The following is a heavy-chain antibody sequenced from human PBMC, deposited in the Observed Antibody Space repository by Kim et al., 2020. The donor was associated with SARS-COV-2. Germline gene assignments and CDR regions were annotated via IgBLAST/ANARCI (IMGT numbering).Heavy chain of an antibody. CDR2: INPNSGGT. CDR1: GYTFTGYY. D-gene: IGHD3-22*01. Sequence: ASVKVSCKASGYTFTGYYMHWVRQAPGQGLEWMGWINPNSGGTNYAQKFQGWVTMTRDTSISTAYMELSRLRSDDTAVYYCARVGYDSSGYWEYWGQGTLVTVSS. V-gene: IGHV1-2*04. J-gene: IGHJ4*02. CDR3: ARVGYDSSGYWEY.